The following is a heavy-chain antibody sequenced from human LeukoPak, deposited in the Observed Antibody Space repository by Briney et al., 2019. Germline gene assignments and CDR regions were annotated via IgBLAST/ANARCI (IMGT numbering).Heavy chain of an antibody. Sequence: ASVKVSFKASGYTFIGYYIQWVRQAPGQGLEWMGWINPNSGGTNYAQKFQGRVTMSRDTSISTAYMELSRLSSDDTAVYYCARDPYDSRGYLIDYWGQGTLVTVSS. J-gene: IGHJ4*02. CDR1: GYTFIGYY. CDR2: INPNSGGT. D-gene: IGHD3-22*01. CDR3: ARDPYDSRGYLIDY. V-gene: IGHV1-2*02.